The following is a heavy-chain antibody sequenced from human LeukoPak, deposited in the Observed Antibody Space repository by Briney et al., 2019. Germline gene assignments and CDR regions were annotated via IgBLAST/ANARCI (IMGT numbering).Heavy chain of an antibody. CDR3: ARHLQGMEWLLGYYYYYMDV. CDR1: GYSISSGYY. J-gene: IGHJ6*03. CDR2: IYHSGST. V-gene: IGHV4-38-2*01. Sequence: SETLSLTCAVSGYSISSGYYWGWIRQPPGKGLEWIGSIYHSGSTYYNPSLKSRVTISVDTSKNQFSLKLSSVTAADTAVYYCARHLQGMEWLLGYYYYYMDVWGKGTTVTVSS. D-gene: IGHD3-3*01.